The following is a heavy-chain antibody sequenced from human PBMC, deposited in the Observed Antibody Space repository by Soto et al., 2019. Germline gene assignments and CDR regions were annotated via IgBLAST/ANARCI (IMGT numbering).Heavy chain of an antibody. D-gene: IGHD3-10*01. CDR2: LYWDDDK. Sequence: QITLKETGPTLVKPTQTLTLTCTFSGFSLTTSGVGVVWIRQPPGKALEWLALLYWDDDKGYSPVLKSRLTVTKDTSKNQVVLTMTNMDPVDTATYYCAHSRYGAGTRTWGQGALVAVSS. V-gene: IGHV2-5*02. J-gene: IGHJ5*02. CDR1: GFSLTTSGVG. CDR3: AHSRYGAGTRT.